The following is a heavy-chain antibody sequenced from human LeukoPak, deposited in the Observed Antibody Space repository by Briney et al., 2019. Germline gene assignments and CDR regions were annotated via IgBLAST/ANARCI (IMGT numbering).Heavy chain of an antibody. CDR1: GASISSSGFY. Sequence: SETLSLTCTVSGASISSSGFYWSWIRQHPDTGLEWIGYIYYNGNTYYNPSLKSRSTISMDISKNQFSLRLSSVTAADTAVYYCARQRAFDIWGQGTVVTVSS. CDR3: ARQRAFDI. V-gene: IGHV4-31*03. J-gene: IGHJ3*02. CDR2: IYYNGNT.